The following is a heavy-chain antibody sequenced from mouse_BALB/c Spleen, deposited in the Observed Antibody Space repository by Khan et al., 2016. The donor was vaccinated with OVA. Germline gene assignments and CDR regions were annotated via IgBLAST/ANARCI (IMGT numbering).Heavy chain of an antibody. D-gene: IGHD1-1*02. CDR3: ARGMGGKVPLDY. V-gene: IGHV1S41*01. Sequence: DLVKPGASVKLSCKASGYTFTSYWINWIKQRPGQGLEWIGRIAPGSGSTYYNEMFKGKATLTVDTSSSIAYIQLSSLSSEDSAVYCCARGMGGKVPLDYWGQGTTLTVSS. CDR2: IAPGSGST. J-gene: IGHJ2*01. CDR1: GYTFTSYW.